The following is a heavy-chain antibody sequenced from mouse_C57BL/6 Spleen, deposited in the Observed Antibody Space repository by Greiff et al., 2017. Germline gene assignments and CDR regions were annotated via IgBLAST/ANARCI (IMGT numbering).Heavy chain of an antibody. CDR3: ARAPRSYAMDY. CDR2: IDPSDSYT. V-gene: IGHV1-59*01. J-gene: IGHJ4*01. Sequence: QVQLQQPGAELVRPGTSVKLSCTASGYTFTSYWMHWVKQRPGQGLEWIGVIDPSDSYTNYNQKFKGKATLTVDTSSSTAYMQLSSLTSEDSAVYYCARAPRSYAMDYWGQGTSVTVSS. CDR1: GYTFTSYW.